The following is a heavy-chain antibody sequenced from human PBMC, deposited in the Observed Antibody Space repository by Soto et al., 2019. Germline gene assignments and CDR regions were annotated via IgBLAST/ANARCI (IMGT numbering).Heavy chain of an antibody. CDR3: ARVLHGPKIPGGGSFLGY. Sequence: PGGPIRRSRAASWFTVSSCVIHCILRAGGKGLEWVAVIWYDGSNKYYADSVEGRFTISRDNSKNTLYLQMNSLRAEDTAVYYCARVLHGPKIPGGGSFLGYLGQGTLVTVSS. J-gene: IGHJ4*02. D-gene: IGHD1-26*01. CDR1: WFTVSSCV. CDR2: IWYDGSNK. V-gene: IGHV3-33*01.